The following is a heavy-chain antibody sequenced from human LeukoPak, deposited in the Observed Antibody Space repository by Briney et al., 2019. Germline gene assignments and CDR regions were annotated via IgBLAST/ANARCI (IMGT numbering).Heavy chain of an antibody. J-gene: IGHJ3*02. V-gene: IGHV3-30*03. CDR1: GFTFSSYG. CDR3: ARDLVRYFDWLSHAFDI. CDR2: ISYDGSNK. Sequence: PGGSLRLSCAASGFTFSSYGMHWVRQAPGKGLEWVAVISYDGSNKYYADSVKGRFTISRDNSKNTLYLQMNSLRAEDTAVYYCARDLVRYFDWLSHAFDIWGQGTMVTVSS. D-gene: IGHD3-9*01.